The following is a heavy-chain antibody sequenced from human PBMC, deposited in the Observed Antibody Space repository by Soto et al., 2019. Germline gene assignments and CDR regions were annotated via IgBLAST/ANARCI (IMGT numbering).Heavy chain of an antibody. CDR3: ARDTLADWDWFDP. D-gene: IGHD2-21*01. CDR2: ISSSSSYI. V-gene: IGHV3-21*01. J-gene: IGHJ5*02. CDR1: GFTFSSYS. Sequence: GGSLRLSCAASGFTFSSYSMNWVRQAPGKGLEWVSSISSSSSYIYYADSVKGRFTISRDNAKNSLYLQMNSLRAEDTAVYYCARDTLADWDWFDPWGQGTLVTVSS.